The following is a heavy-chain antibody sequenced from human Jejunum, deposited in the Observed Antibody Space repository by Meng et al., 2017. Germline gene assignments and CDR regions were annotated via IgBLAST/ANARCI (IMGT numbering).Heavy chain of an antibody. CDR3: ARDAASIQFDF. V-gene: IGHV7-4-1*02. Sequence: VQLVQSGSELKTPGASVKVSCKSSGYTFSGPSINWIRQAPGQGLEWMGWINTNTGNPTYAQAFTGRFVFSLDTSVTTTYLQISSLEAEDTAVYFCARDAASIQFDFWGQGTLVTVSS. CDR1: GYTFSGPS. J-gene: IGHJ4*02. D-gene: IGHD5-12*01. CDR2: INTNTGNP.